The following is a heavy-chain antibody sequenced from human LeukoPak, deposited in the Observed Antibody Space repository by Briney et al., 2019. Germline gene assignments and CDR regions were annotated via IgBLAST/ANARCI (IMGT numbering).Heavy chain of an antibody. CDR2: IYYSGST. J-gene: IGHJ4*02. CDR3: ARSGITGTTAY. V-gene: IGHV4-39*01. CDR1: GGSISSSSYY. D-gene: IGHD1-7*01. Sequence: PSETLSLTCTVSGGSISSSSYYWGWIRQPPGQGLEWIGSIYYSGSTYYNPSLKSRVTISVDTSKNQFSLKLSSVTAADTAVYYCARSGITGTTAYWGQGTLVTVSS.